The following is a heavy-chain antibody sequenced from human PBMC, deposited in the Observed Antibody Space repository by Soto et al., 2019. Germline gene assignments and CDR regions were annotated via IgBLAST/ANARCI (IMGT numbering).Heavy chain of an antibody. J-gene: IGHJ2*01. CDR2: INHSGST. Sequence: QVRLQQWGAGLLKPSETLPLTCAVYGGSFSDYYWSWIRQPPGKGLEWIGEINHSGSTNYNPSLKSRVPISVDTSKNQFSLKLNSVTAADTAVYYCAREVPPRYFDLWGRGTPVTVSS. CDR3: AREVPPRYFDL. V-gene: IGHV4-34*01. D-gene: IGHD3-10*01. CDR1: GGSFSDYY.